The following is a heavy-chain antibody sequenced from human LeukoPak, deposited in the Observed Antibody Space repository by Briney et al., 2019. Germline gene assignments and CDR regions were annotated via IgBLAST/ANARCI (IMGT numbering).Heavy chain of an antibody. CDR3: AKDRGYSHGFDY. D-gene: IGHD5-18*01. J-gene: IGHJ4*02. V-gene: IGHV3-30*18. CDR2: ISYDGRNK. CDR1: GXTFSSYG. Sequence: GGSLRLSCAASGXTFSSYGMHWVRQAPGKGLEWVAAISYDGRNKEYVDSVKGRFTISRDNSKNTLYLQMNSLRAEDTAVYYCAKDRGYSHGFDYWGQGTLVTVSS.